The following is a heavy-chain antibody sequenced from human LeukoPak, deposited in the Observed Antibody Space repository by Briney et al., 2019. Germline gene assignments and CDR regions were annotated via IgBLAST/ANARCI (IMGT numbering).Heavy chain of an antibody. CDR2: ISGSGGST. CDR3: AKQGYYYDSSGYYVFFDY. D-gene: IGHD3-22*01. CDR1: GFTFSSYA. V-gene: IGHV3-23*01. J-gene: IGHJ4*02. Sequence: PGGSLRLSCAASGFTFSSYAMSWVRQAPGKGLEWVSAISGSGGSTYYADSVKGRFTISTDNSKNTLYLQMNSLRAEDTAVYYCAKQGYYYDSSGYYVFFDYWGQGTLVTVSS.